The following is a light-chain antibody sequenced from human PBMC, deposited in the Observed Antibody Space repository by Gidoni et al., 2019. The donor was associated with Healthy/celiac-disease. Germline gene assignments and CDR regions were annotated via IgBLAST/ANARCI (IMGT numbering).Light chain of an antibody. CDR2: VAS. CDR1: QRVSIY. J-gene: IGKJ1*01. Sequence: EIVSTQSPATPSLSPGERAPLPCRASQRVSIYLAWYPQKTGQAPRLLIYVASNRATGIPARFIGSGSGTDFTLTIGSLEPEDFAVYYCQRRSNWPRTFGQGTKVEIK. CDR3: QRRSNWPRT. V-gene: IGKV3-11*01.